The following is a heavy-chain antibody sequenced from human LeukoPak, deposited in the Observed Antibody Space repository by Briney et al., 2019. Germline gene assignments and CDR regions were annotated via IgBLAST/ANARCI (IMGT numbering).Heavy chain of an antibody. CDR3: AREGGYSSGWSFDY. Sequence: SETLSLTCTVSGGSISSYYWSWIRQPPGKGLEWIGCIYYSGSTNYNPSLKSRVTISVETSKNQFTLKLSSVTAADKVVYCCAREGGYSSGWSFDYWGQGTLVTVSS. CDR1: GGSISSYY. CDR2: IYYSGST. D-gene: IGHD6-19*01. V-gene: IGHV4-59*01. J-gene: IGHJ4*02.